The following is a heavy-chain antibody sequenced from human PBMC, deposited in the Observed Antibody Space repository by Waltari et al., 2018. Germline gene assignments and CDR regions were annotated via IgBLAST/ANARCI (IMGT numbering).Heavy chain of an antibody. J-gene: IGHJ2*01. CDR3: ARVITIFGVVIPWYFDL. CDR1: GCSISSSSYY. V-gene: IGHV4-39*01. D-gene: IGHD3-3*01. Sequence: QLQLQESGPGLVKPSETLSLTCTVPGCSISSSSYYWGWIRPSPGKGLEWIGSIYYSGSTYYNPSLKSRVTISVDTSKNQFSLKLSSVTAADTAVYYCARVITIFGVVIPWYFDLWGRGTLVTVSS. CDR2: IYYSGST.